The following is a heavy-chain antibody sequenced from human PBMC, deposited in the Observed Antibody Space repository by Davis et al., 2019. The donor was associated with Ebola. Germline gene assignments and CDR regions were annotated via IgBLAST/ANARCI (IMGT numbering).Heavy chain of an antibody. CDR3: AKDWDSGWYYFDY. CDR1: GFTFSSYA. V-gene: IGHV3-23*01. J-gene: IGHJ4*02. Sequence: PGGSLRLSCAASGFTFSSYAMSWVRQAPGKGLEWVSAISGSGGSTYYADSVKGRFTISRDNAKNSLYLQMNSLRAEDTALYYCAKDWDSGWYYFDYWGQGTLVTVSS. D-gene: IGHD6-19*01. CDR2: ISGSGGST.